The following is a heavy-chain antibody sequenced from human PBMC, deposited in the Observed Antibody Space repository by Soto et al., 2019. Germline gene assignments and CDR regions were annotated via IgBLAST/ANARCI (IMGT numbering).Heavy chain of an antibody. CDR3: AGSSHAIGYYSYYYYGMDV. CDR1: GGSISSNY. Sequence: SETLSLTCTVSGGSISSNYWSWIRQPPGKGLEWIGYIYYSGSTNYNPSLKSRVTISVDTSKNQFSLKLSSVTAADTAVYYCAGSSHAIGYYSYYYYGMDVWGQGTTVTVSS. D-gene: IGHD3-3*01. J-gene: IGHJ6*02. CDR2: IYYSGST. V-gene: IGHV4-59*01.